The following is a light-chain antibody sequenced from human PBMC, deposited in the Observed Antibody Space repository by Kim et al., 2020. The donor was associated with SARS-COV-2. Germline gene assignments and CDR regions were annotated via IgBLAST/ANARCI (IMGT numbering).Light chain of an antibody. CDR2: DVN. CDR1: NSDVGYNY. J-gene: IGLJ2*01. V-gene: IGLV2-14*03. CDR3: SSYTLSNIFVL. Sequence: GQSITISCSGINSDVGYNYVSWYQHHPGKAPKLIIFDVNKRPSGISNRFSGSQSGDTASLTISGLQSDDESDYYCSSYTLSNIFVLFGGGTKLTVL.